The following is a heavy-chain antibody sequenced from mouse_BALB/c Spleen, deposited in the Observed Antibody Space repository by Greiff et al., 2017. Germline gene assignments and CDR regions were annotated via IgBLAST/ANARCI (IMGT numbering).Heavy chain of an antibody. J-gene: IGHJ3*01. CDR3: ASNYRYDGQFAY. Sequence: DVQLVESGGGLVKPGGSLKLSCAASGFTFSDYYMYWVRQTPEKRLEWVATISDGGSYTYYPDSVKGRFTISRDNAKNNLYLQMSSLKSEDTAMYYCASNYRYDGQFAYWGQGTLVTVSA. D-gene: IGHD2-14*01. CDR1: GFTFSDYY. CDR2: ISDGGSYT. V-gene: IGHV5-4*02.